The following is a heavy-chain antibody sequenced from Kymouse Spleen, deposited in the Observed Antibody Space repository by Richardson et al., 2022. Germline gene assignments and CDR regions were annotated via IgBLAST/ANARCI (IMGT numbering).Heavy chain of an antibody. Sequence: QVQLQQWGAGLLKPSETLSLTCAVYGGSFSGYYWSWIRQPPGKGLEWIGEINHSGSTNYNPSLKSRVTISVDTSKNQFSLKLSSVTAADTAVYYCASSSHPGYYGMDVWGQGTTVTVSS. CDR3: ASSSHPGYYGMDV. V-gene: IGHV4-34*01. CDR1: GGSFSGYY. J-gene: IGHJ6*02. CDR2: INHSGST. D-gene: IGHD6-13*01.